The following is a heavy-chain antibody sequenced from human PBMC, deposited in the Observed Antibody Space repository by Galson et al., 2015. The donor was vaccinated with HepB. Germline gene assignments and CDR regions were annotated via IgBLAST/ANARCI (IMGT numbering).Heavy chain of an antibody. CDR1: GFTFSSYG. CDR3: AKDRFHSERYYLDY. D-gene: IGHD2-15*01. Sequence: SLRLSCAASGFTFSSYGMHWVRQAPGKGLEWVAVISYDGSNKYYADSVKGRFTISRDNSKNTLYLQMNSLRAEDTAVYYCAKDRFHSERYYLDYWGQGTLVTVSS. CDR2: ISYDGSNK. V-gene: IGHV3-30*18. J-gene: IGHJ4*02.